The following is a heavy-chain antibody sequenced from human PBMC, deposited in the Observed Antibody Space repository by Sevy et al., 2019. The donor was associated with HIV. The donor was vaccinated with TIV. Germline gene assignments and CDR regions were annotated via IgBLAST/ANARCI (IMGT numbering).Heavy chain of an antibody. D-gene: IGHD2-21*02. J-gene: IGHJ4*02. Sequence: GGSLRLSCAASGFTFSSYGMHWVRQAPGKGLEWVAVISYDGSNKYYADSVKGRFTISRDNSKNTLYLQMNSLRAEDTAVYYGAKFGDTTADYWGQGTLVTVSS. CDR1: GFTFSSYG. V-gene: IGHV3-30*18. CDR2: ISYDGSNK. CDR3: AKFGDTTADY.